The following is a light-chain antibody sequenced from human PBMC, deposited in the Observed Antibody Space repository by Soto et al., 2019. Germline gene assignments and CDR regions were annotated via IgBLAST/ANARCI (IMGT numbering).Light chain of an antibody. CDR3: HQVYTYPRT. V-gene: IGKV1-9*01. J-gene: IGKJ1*01. Sequence: IQLTQSPSSLCASVGDRVTITCRASQGVRSYLAWFQQRPGKAPKLLIFGASTLQNGVPARFSGGGFGTEFTLTITSLQPEDFATYYCHQVYTYPRTFGQGTKVEIK. CDR1: QGVRSY. CDR2: GAS.